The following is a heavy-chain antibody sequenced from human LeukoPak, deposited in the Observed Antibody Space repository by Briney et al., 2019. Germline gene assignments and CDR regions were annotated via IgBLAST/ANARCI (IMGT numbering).Heavy chain of an antibody. Sequence: SETLSLTCSVPGGSISSSSYYWGWIRQPPGKGLEWIGSIYYSGSTHYNPSLKSRVTISVDTSKNQFSLKLSSVTAADTAVYYCARPYCSGGSCYSDAFDIWGQGTMVTVSS. CDR3: ARPYCSGGSCYSDAFDI. V-gene: IGHV4-39*01. D-gene: IGHD2-15*01. CDR2: IYYSGST. CDR1: GGSISSSSYY. J-gene: IGHJ3*02.